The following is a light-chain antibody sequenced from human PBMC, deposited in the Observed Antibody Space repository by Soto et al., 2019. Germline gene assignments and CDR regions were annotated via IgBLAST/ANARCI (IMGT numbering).Light chain of an antibody. CDR2: GAS. CDR3: QQYGSSRWT. V-gene: IGKV3-20*01. CDR1: QSVSSSY. Sequence: EIVLTQSPGTLSLSPGERATLSCRASQSVSSSYLAWYQQKPGQAPRLLIYGASSSATGIPDRFSGSGSGTDFTLTISRLEPEDFAVYYCQQYGSSRWTFGQGTKVDIK. J-gene: IGKJ1*01.